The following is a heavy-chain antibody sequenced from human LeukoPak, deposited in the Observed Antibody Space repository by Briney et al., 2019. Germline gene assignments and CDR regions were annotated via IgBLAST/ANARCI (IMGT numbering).Heavy chain of an antibody. CDR2: ISAYNGDT. V-gene: IGHV1-18*01. CDR3: ARLHLGELSSGFDY. Sequence: ASVNVSCKASGYSFTTYGITWVRQAPGQGLEWMGWISAYNGDTRYAQHLQGRLTMTTDTSTTTAYIDLRSLRSDDTAVYYCARLHLGELSSGFDYWGQGTLVTVSS. CDR1: GYSFTTYG. D-gene: IGHD3-16*02. J-gene: IGHJ4*02.